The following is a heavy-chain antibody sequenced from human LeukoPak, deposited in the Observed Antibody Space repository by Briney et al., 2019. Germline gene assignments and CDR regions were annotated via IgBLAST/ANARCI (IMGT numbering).Heavy chain of an antibody. Sequence: GASVKVSCKASGYTFTSYGISWVRQAPGQGLEWMGWISAYNGNTNYAQKLQGRVTMTTDTSTGTDYMELRSLRSDDTAVYYCARDSIAVAATGLNWFDPWGQGTLVTVSS. D-gene: IGHD2-15*01. CDR1: GYTFTSYG. J-gene: IGHJ5*02. CDR2: ISAYNGNT. V-gene: IGHV1-18*01. CDR3: ARDSIAVAATGLNWFDP.